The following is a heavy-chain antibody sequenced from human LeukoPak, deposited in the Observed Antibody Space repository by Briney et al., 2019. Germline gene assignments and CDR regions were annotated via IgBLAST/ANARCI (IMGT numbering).Heavy chain of an antibody. CDR3: AREPSAAGYSDAFDY. D-gene: IGHD5-18*01. Sequence: GGSLRLSCATSGFTFSYYWMTWVRQAPGKGLEWVANIKQVGSEKYYVDSVKGRFTISRDNAEKSVYLQMNSLRAEDTAVYYCAREPSAAGYSDAFDYWGQGALVTVSS. CDR1: GFTFSYYW. V-gene: IGHV3-7*03. CDR2: IKQVGSEK. J-gene: IGHJ4*02.